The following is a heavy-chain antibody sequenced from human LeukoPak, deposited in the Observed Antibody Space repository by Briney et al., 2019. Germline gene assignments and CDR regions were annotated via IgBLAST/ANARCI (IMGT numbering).Heavy chain of an antibody. CDR2: INHSGST. J-gene: IGHJ4*02. CDR3: ARGDSSGYFDY. V-gene: IGHV4-34*01. Sequence: PSETLSLTCAVYGGPFSGYYWSWIRQPPGKGLEWIGEINHSGSTNYNPSLKSRVTISVDTSKNQFPLKLSSVTAADTAVYYCARGDSSGYFDYWGQGTLVTVSS. CDR1: GGPFSGYY. D-gene: IGHD3-22*01.